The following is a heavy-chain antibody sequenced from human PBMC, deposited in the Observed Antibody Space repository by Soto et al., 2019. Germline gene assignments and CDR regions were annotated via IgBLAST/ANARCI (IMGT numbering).Heavy chain of an antibody. Sequence: QVQLVQSGAEVKKPGSSVKVSCKASGGTFSSYAISWVRQAPGQGLEWMGGIIPIFGTANYAQKFQGRVTITADKSTSTAYMELSSLRSEDTAVYYCARGGEMATILSNYYYGMDVWGQGTTVTVSS. CDR1: GGTFSSYA. CDR2: IIPIFGTA. D-gene: IGHD5-12*01. CDR3: ARGGEMATILSNYYYGMDV. V-gene: IGHV1-69*06. J-gene: IGHJ6*02.